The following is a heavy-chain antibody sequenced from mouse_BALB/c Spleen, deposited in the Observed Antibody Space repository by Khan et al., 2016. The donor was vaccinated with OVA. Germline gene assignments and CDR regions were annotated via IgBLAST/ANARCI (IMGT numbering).Heavy chain of an antibody. D-gene: IGHD1-1*01. Sequence: DLVKPGASVKLSCKASGYTFTSYWINWIKQRPGQGLEWIGRVAPGSGSSYSNEMFKGTATLTVDTSSTTAYIQLSSLSSEDSAVXFCARSDYYGSSLYAMDYWGQGTSVTVSS. V-gene: IGHV1S41*01. CDR1: GYTFTSYW. CDR3: ARSDYYGSSLYAMDY. J-gene: IGHJ4*01. CDR2: VAPGSGSS.